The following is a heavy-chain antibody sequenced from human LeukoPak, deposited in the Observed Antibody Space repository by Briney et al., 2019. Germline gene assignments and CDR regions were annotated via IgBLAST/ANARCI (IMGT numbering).Heavy chain of an antibody. CDR2: ISSSGGST. V-gene: IGHV3-23*01. CDR3: ARDLPPGYSSSWYGFDY. Sequence: GGSLRLSCAASGFTFSSYAMSWVRQVPGKGLEWVSAISSSGGSTYYADSVKGRFTISRDNSKNTLYVQMNSLRAEDTAVYFCARDLPPGYSSSWYGFDYWGQEPWSPSPQ. D-gene: IGHD6-13*01. CDR1: GFTFSSYA. J-gene: IGHJ4*01.